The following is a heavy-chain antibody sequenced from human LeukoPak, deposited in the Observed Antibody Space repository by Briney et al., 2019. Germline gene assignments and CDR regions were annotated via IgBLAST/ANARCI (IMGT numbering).Heavy chain of an antibody. V-gene: IGHV3-30-3*01. J-gene: IGHJ4*02. CDR2: ISYDGSNK. D-gene: IGHD1-26*01. CDR3: ARDLNVAPDSNIVGAAY. CDR1: GFTFSSYA. Sequence: GRSLRLSCAASGFTFSSYAMHWVRQAPGKGLEWVAVISYDGSNKYYADSVKGRFTISRDNSKNTLYLQMNSLRAEDTAVYYCARDLNVAPDSNIVGAAYWGQGTLVTVSS.